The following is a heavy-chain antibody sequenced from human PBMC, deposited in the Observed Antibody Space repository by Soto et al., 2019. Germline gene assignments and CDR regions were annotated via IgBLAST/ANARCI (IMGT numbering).Heavy chain of an antibody. D-gene: IGHD3-16*01. CDR3: AKEITGGGAFDY. CDR1: GFTFSTYA. Sequence: EVQLLESGGGLIQPGGFLRLSCAASGFTFSTYAMSWVRQAPGEGLEWVSAIVNTGDTTYYTDSVKGRFTISRDNSKNTVYLQMNSLRAEDTAVYYCAKEITGGGAFDYWGQGTLVTVSS. J-gene: IGHJ4*02. V-gene: IGHV3-23*01. CDR2: IVNTGDTT.